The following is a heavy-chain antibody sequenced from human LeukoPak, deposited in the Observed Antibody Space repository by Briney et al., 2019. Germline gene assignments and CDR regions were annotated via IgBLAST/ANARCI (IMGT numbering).Heavy chain of an antibody. J-gene: IGHJ4*02. CDR3: ASLPPPYDSSGYYLDY. D-gene: IGHD3-22*01. CDR2: IRYDGSNK. V-gene: IGHV3-30*02. CDR1: GFTFSSYG. Sequence: AGSLSLSCAASGFTFSSYGMHWVRQAPGKGLEWVAFIRYDGSNKYYADSVKGRFTISRDNSKNTLYLQMNSLRAEDTAVYYCASLPPPYDSSGYYLDYWGQGTLVTVSS.